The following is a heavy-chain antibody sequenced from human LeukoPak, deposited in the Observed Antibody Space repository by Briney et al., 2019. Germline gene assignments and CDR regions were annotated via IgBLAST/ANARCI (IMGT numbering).Heavy chain of an antibody. CDR1: GGSFSGYY. V-gene: IGHV4-34*01. Sequence: SETLSLTCAVYGGSFSGYYWSWIRQPPGKGLEWIGEINHGGSTNYNPSLKSRVTISVDTSKNQFSLKLSSVTAADTAVYYCARDHDYYDNFDPWGQGTLVTVSS. J-gene: IGHJ5*02. D-gene: IGHD3-22*01. CDR3: ARDHDYYDNFDP. CDR2: INHGGST.